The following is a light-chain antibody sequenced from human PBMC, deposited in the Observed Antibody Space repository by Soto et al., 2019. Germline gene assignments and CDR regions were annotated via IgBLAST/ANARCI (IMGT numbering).Light chain of an antibody. V-gene: IGKV3-20*01. CDR2: GAS. CDR3: QQYCSSPRT. J-gene: IGKJ1*01. Sequence: EIVLTQSPGTLSLSPGERATLSCRASQSVSSSHLAWYQQKPGPAPRLLITGASSRATGIPDRFTGSGSGTDVALTISRLEPEDFAVYYCQQYCSSPRTFGQGTKVDIK. CDR1: QSVSSSH.